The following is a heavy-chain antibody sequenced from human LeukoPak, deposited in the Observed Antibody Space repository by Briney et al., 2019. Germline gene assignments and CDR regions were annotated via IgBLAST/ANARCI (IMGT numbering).Heavy chain of an antibody. V-gene: IGHV4-59*08. Sequence: SETLSLTCTVSGGFISSYYWSWIRQPPGKGLEWIGYIYYSWNTNYNPSLKSRVTMSMDTSKNQFSLKLESATAADTAVYYCARPQHTAVTGVFDIWGQGTGVTVSS. J-gene: IGHJ3*02. CDR2: IYYSWNT. CDR3: ARPQHTAVTGVFDI. D-gene: IGHD5-18*01. CDR1: GGFISSYY.